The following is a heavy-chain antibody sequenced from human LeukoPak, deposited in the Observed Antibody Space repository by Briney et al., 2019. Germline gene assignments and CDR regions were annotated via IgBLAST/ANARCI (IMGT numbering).Heavy chain of an antibody. D-gene: IGHD5-18*01. V-gene: IGHV3-66*01. Sequence: PGGSLRLSCAASGLTVNTNYMSWVRQAPGKGLEWVSLIFSGGSTHYADSVKGRFTISRDNSQNTLYLQMNSLRAEDTAVYYCARALGYSYGAKGGFDYWGQGTLVTVSS. CDR1: GLTVNTNY. CDR2: IFSGGST. CDR3: ARALGYSYGAKGGFDY. J-gene: IGHJ4*02.